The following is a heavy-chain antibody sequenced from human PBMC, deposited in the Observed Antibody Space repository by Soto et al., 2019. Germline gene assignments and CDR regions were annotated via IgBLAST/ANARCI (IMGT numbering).Heavy chain of an antibody. D-gene: IGHD2-2*02. CDR1: GFTFSSYS. CDR2: ISSSSSYI. Sequence: PGGSLRLSCAASGFTFSSYSMNWVRQAPGKGLEWVSSISSSSSYIYYADSVKGRFTISRDNAKNSLYLQMNSLRAEDTAVYYCARDGVPAAIRFGYYYYGMDVWGQGITVTVSS. V-gene: IGHV3-21*01. J-gene: IGHJ6*02. CDR3: ARDGVPAAIRFGYYYYGMDV.